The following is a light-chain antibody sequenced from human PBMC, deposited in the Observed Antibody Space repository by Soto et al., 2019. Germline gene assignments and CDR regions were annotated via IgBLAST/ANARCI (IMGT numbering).Light chain of an antibody. CDR1: QSVSSN. Sequence: EIVMTQSPATLSVSPGERATLSCRASQSVSSNLAWYQQKPGQAPRLLIYGASTRATGIPRFSGSGSGTEFTLTISSLQSEDFAVYYCQQYNNWPSWTFGQGTKVEIK. V-gene: IGKV3-15*01. CDR3: QQYNNWPSWT. J-gene: IGKJ1*01. CDR2: GAS.